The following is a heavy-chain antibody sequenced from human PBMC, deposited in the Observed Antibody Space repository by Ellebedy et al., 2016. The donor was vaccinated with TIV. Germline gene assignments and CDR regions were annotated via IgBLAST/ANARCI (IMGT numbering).Heavy chain of an antibody. D-gene: IGHD3-3*01. CDR1: GGSFSGYS. Sequence: MPSETLSLTCAVYGGSFSGYSWSWIRQSPGKGLEWIGEINHSGSTNYNPSLKRRVTISVDTSKNQFSLKLSSVTAADTAVYYCARGRRFFYYYGMDVWGQGTTVTVSS. CDR3: ARGRRFFYYYGMDV. J-gene: IGHJ6*02. V-gene: IGHV4-34*01. CDR2: INHSGST.